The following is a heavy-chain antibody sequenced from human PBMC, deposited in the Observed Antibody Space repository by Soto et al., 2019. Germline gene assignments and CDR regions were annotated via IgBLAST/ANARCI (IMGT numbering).Heavy chain of an antibody. Sequence: QLQLQESGPGLVKPSETLSLTCTVSGGSISSSSYYWGWIRQPPGKGLEWIGSIYYSGSTYYNPSLKSRVTISVETSKNQLSLKLSSVTAADTAVYYCARRTTVTTKDFQHWGQGTLVTVSS. CDR3: ARRTTVTTKDFQH. CDR2: IYYSGST. J-gene: IGHJ1*01. V-gene: IGHV4-39*01. D-gene: IGHD4-17*01. CDR1: GGSISSSSYY.